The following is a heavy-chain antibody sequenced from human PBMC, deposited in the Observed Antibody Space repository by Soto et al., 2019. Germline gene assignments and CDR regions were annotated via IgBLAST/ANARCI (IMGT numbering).Heavy chain of an antibody. D-gene: IGHD1-26*01. V-gene: IGHV4-59*01. Sequence: SSENLSLTCSVSVGSLSSYYWSWIRQPPGKGLECIGYTYYSGSTKYNPSLKSRVTISVDTSKSHVSLKMRSVTAADTAVYFCAWGPISTLLVGPTRGPLFSFRGSGYF. CDR3: AWGPISTLLVGPTRGPLFSFRGSGYF. CDR2: TYYSGST. J-gene: IGHJ2*01. CDR1: VGSLSSYY.